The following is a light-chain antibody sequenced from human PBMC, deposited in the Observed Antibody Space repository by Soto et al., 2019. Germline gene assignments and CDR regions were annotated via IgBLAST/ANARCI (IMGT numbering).Light chain of an antibody. CDR3: SSYTSDSSYD. CDR2: AVS. J-gene: IGLJ1*01. Sequence: SALTQPASVCGSPGMSITCSYTGTSSGGGLYDYVSWYQQHPGKAPQLMIYAVSNRPSGVSNRFSASRSGNTASLFISGLQAEDEADYYCSSYTSDSSYDFGSGTKVTGL. CDR1: SSGGGLYDY. V-gene: IGLV2-14*01.